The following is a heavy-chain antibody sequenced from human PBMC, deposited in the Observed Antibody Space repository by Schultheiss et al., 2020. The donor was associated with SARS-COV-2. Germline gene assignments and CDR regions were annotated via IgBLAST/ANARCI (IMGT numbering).Heavy chain of an antibody. V-gene: IGHV3-30*04. CDR2: ISYDGSNK. Sequence: GGSLRLSCSASGFTFSSYAMHWVRQAPGKGLEWVAVISYDGSNKYYADSVKGRFTISRDNSKNTLYLQMNSLKTEDTAVYYCTDTSGYPPRDYWGQGTLVTVSS. D-gene: IGHD3-22*01. CDR3: TDTSGYPPRDY. CDR1: GFTFSSYA. J-gene: IGHJ4*02.